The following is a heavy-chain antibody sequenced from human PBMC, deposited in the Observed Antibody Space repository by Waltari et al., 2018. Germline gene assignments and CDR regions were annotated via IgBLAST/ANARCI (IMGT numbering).Heavy chain of an antibody. J-gene: IGHJ6*02. CDR3: AKVYSSSSLDGMDV. V-gene: IGHV3-9*01. D-gene: IGHD6-6*01. Sequence: EVQLVESGGGLVQPGRSLRLSCAASGFTFDDYAMHWVRQAPGKGLEWVSGSSWNSGSIGYADSVKGRFTISRDNAKNSLYLQMNSLRAEDTALYYCAKVYSSSSLDGMDVWGQGTTVTVSS. CDR1: GFTFDDYA. CDR2: SSWNSGSI.